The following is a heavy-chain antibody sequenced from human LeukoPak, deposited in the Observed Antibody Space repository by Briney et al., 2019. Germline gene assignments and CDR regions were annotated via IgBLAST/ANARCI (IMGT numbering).Heavy chain of an antibody. CDR2: IIPILGIA. D-gene: IGHD3-3*01. J-gene: IGHJ4*02. CDR1: GGTLSSYA. V-gene: IGHV1-69*04. CDR3: ARLRFLEWLLFDY. Sequence: ASVKVSCKASGGTLSSYAISWVRQAPGQGLEWMGRIIPILGIANYAQKFQGRVTITADRSTSTAYMELSSLRSEDTAVYYCARLRFLEWLLFDYWGQGTLVTVSS.